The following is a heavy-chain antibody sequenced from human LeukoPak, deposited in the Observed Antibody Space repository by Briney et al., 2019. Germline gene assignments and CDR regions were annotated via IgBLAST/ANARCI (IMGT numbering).Heavy chain of an antibody. Sequence: PSETLSLTCTVSGGSISSSSYYWGWIRQPPGKGLEWIGSIYYSGSTYYNPSLKSRVTMSVDTSKNQFSLKLSSVTAADTAVYYCAREVIRATKPNYFDYWGQGTLVTVSS. D-gene: IGHD1-26*01. CDR1: GGSISSSSYY. CDR2: IYYSGST. V-gene: IGHV4-39*07. J-gene: IGHJ4*02. CDR3: AREVIRATKPNYFDY.